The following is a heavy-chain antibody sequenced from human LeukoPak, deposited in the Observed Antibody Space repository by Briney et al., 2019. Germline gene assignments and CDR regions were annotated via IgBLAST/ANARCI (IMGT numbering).Heavy chain of an antibody. Sequence: SETLSLTCTVSGGSIGSTAYYWGWIRQPPGKGLGWIGSIYYSGNTYYSPSLKSRVTISIDTSNNQFSLKLSSVTAADTAVYYCARRFYYDRSGYRFDYWGQGTLVTVSS. CDR2: IYYSGNT. D-gene: IGHD3-22*01. CDR1: GGSIGSTAYY. CDR3: ARRFYYDRSGYRFDY. J-gene: IGHJ4*02. V-gene: IGHV4-39*01.